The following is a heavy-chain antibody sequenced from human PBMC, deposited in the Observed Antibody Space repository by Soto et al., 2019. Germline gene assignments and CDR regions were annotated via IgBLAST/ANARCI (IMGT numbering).Heavy chain of an antibody. D-gene: IGHD6-13*01. CDR3: GRAAMGGSSSPFDY. CDR2: IYHSGST. Sequence: SETLSLTCAVSGGSISSSNWWSWVRQPPGKGLEWIGEIYHSGSTNYNPSLKSRVTIPVDKSKNQFSLKLGSVTAADTAVYYCGRAAMGGSSSPFDYWGQGTLVTVSS. V-gene: IGHV4-4*02. J-gene: IGHJ4*02. CDR1: GGSISSSNW.